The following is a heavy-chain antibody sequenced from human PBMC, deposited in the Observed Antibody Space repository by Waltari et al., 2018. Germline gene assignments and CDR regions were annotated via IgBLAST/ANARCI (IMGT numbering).Heavy chain of an antibody. Sequence: EVQLVESGGGLVQLGGSLRLSCAASGFTFSTYTMNWARQAPGKGLEWISFISDAGGIIYYADSVKGRFTISRDNAKNSLYLQMNSLRDDDTALYYCTRSSGQDKWGQGTLVTVSS. CDR3: TRSSGQDK. V-gene: IGHV3-48*02. D-gene: IGHD6-19*01. CDR2: ISDAGGII. CDR1: GFTFSTYT. J-gene: IGHJ4*02.